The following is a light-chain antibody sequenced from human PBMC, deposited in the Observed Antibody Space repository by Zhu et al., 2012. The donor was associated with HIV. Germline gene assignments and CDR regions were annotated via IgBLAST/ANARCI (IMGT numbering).Light chain of an antibody. Sequence: AIRMTQSPSSLSASTGDSVTITCRASQGISTYLAWFQQKPGSAPKLLIYAASTLQTGVPSRFSGSGSGTEFTLTISCLKSEDFATYYCQQYYGYPHTFGQGTNLEIK. CDR2: AAS. V-gene: IGKV1-8*01. CDR3: QQYYGYPHT. CDR1: QGISTY. J-gene: IGKJ2*01.